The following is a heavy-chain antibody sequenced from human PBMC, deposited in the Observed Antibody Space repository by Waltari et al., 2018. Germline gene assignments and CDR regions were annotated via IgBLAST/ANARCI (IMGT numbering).Heavy chain of an antibody. J-gene: IGHJ4*02. D-gene: IGHD3-9*01. V-gene: IGHV3-21*02. Sequence: EVQLEESGGGLVMPAWSLTLSCACSGQAVRRYTMSCVLQAPGKGLECVSAISSSSSSRYYADSVKRLFTISGDNAKNSLFLQMNSLRAEDTAVYYCARGQYKSDRTGYYYLHYWGQGTLVTVSS. CDR3: ARGQYKSDRTGYYYLHY. CDR2: ISSSSSSR. CDR1: GQAVRRYT.